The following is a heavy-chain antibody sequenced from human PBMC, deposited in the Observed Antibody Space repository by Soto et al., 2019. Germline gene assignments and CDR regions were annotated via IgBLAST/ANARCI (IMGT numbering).Heavy chain of an antibody. Sequence: QVQLVQSGAEVKKPGASVKVSCKASGYTFSSYYINWVRQATGQGLEWMGWMNPKSGNTGYVQKFQDRVTMTRDTSINTAYMELSGLRSEDTAVYYCARGASMDVWGKGTTVTVSS. CDR1: GYTFSSYY. CDR2: MNPKSGNT. CDR3: ARGASMDV. V-gene: IGHV1-8*01. J-gene: IGHJ6*03.